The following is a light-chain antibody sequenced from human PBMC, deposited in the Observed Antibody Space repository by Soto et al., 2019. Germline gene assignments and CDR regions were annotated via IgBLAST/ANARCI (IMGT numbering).Light chain of an antibody. J-gene: IGLJ2*01. CDR1: SSNIGSFYD. Sequence: SVLTQPPSVSGAPGQRVTIPCTGSSSNIGSFYDVHWYQQLPGTVPKLLIYGDNNRPSGVPDRFSASKSGTAASLAITGLQAEDEADYYCQSYDNSLNHVVFGGGTKLTVL. CDR3: QSYDNSLNHVV. CDR2: GDN. V-gene: IGLV1-40*01.